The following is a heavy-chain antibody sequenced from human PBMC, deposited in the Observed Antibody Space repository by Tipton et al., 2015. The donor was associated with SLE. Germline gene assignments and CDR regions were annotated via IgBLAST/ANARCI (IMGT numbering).Heavy chain of an antibody. D-gene: IGHD3-10*01. CDR3: ARDAVAGYRGGAVDS. CDR2: IYYSGST. Sequence: TLSLTCTVSGSSFSNYYWSWIRQPPGKGLEWIGNIYYSGSTNYNTPLKSRVTISVDTSKNQFSLKLTSVTAADTAAYYCARDAVAGYRGGAVDSRGQGSLVPVPS. V-gene: IGHV4-59*01. J-gene: IGHJ4*02. CDR1: GSSFSNYY.